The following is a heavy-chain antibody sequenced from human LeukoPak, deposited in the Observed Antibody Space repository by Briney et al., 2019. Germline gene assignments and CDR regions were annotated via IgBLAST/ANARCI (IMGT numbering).Heavy chain of an antibody. V-gene: IGHV3-30-3*01. D-gene: IGHD3-16*01. CDR2: ISHDGNTG. Sequence: PGGSLRLSCAASKFMFSVYNMHWVRQVPGKGLEWLAIISHDGNTGHYADSVKGRFTISRDNSKDTVDLQMNSLRADDTAVYYCARDFNWAFDYWGQGTLVTVSS. J-gene: IGHJ4*02. CDR3: ARDFNWAFDY. CDR1: KFMFSVYN.